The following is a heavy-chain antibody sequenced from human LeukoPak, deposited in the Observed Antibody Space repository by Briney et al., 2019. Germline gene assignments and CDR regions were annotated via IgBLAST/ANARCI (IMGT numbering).Heavy chain of an antibody. Sequence: GRSLRLSCAASGFTFSSYAMHWVRQAPGKGLEWVAVISYDGSNKYYADSVKGRFTISRDNSKNTLYLQMNSLRAEDTAVYYCMVTAIEDFDYWGQGTLVTASS. J-gene: IGHJ4*02. CDR1: GFTFSSYA. CDR3: MVTAIEDFDY. V-gene: IGHV3-30-3*01. CDR2: ISYDGSNK. D-gene: IGHD2-21*02.